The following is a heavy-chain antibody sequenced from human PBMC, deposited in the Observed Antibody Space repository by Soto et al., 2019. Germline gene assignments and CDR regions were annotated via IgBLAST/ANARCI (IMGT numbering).Heavy chain of an antibody. CDR2: IIPMLGMS. J-gene: IGHJ4*02. CDR3: ATNYGSGSTHFDY. CDR1: GDTFNFYT. V-gene: IGHV1-69*02. Sequence: QVQLVQSGAEVKKPGSSVRVSCTASGDTFNFYTISWVRQVPGQGPEWMGRIIPMLGMSNYAQKFQGRVTIMADKSTSTVYMNLSGLTSEDTAVYYCATNYGSGSTHFDYGGQGTLVTVSS. D-gene: IGHD3-10*01.